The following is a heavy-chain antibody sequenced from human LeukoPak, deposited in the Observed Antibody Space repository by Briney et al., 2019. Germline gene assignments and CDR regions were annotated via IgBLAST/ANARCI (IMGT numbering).Heavy chain of an antibody. V-gene: IGHV4-39*07. Sequence: SETLSLTCTVSGGSISSRTYYWGWIRQPPGKGLEGIGSIYYTGSTFYNPYLKSRVTISVDTSKNQFSMKLSSVTAADAAVYFCAREWTTWGAFDIWGQGTMVTVSS. D-gene: IGHD2/OR15-2a*01. CDR2: IYYTGST. CDR3: AREWTTWGAFDI. J-gene: IGHJ3*02. CDR1: GGSISSRTYY.